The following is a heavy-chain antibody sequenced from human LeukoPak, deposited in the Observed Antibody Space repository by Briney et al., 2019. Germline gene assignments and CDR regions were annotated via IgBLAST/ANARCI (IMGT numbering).Heavy chain of an antibody. CDR2: ISSAGRT. CDR1: GFTVSSSD. D-gene: IGHD6-13*01. Sequence: PGGSLRLSCAASGFTVSSSDMSWVRQAPGKGLNWVSIISSAGRTYYTHSVKGRFTSSRDNSKNTVYLQVNSLRDEDTAVYYCARDLEAANTYYFDYWGQGTMVTVSS. V-gene: IGHV3-66*01. J-gene: IGHJ4*02. CDR3: ARDLEAANTYYFDY.